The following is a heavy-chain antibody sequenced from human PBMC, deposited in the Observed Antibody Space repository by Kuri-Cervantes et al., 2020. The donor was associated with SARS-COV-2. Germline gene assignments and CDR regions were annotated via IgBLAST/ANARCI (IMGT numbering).Heavy chain of an antibody. D-gene: IGHD1-26*01. V-gene: IGHV4-61*09. CDR3: ARGDLTGAPFAFDI. J-gene: IGHJ3*02. Sequence: LRLSCTVSGGSISSGSYYWSWIRQPAGKGLEWIGHIYTSGSTNYNPSLKSRVTISVDTSKNQFSLKLSSVTAADTAVYYCARGDLTGAPFAFDIWGQGTMVTVSS. CDR1: GGSISSGSYY. CDR2: IYTSGST.